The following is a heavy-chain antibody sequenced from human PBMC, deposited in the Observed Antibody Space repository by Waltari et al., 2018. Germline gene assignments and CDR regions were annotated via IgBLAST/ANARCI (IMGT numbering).Heavy chain of an antibody. CDR3: AKDRDGSSLTLYYFDH. D-gene: IGHD1-26*01. Sequence: EVQLLESGGGLVQPGGSLRLSCVASGFTFSSYGMSWVRQGAGKGLELVSIVSGSGDTTDYADSVKGRFTISRDNSKNTFYLQMNSLRVDDTAVYYCAKDRDGSSLTLYYFDHWSQGALVTVSS. CDR1: GFTFSSYG. CDR2: VSGSGDTT. V-gene: IGHV3-23*01. J-gene: IGHJ4*02.